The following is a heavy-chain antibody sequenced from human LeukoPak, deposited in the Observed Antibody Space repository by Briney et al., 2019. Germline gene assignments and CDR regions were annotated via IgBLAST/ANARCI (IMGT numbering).Heavy chain of an antibody. CDR3: ASTPFELPTEDGFDI. D-gene: IGHD1-26*01. CDR1: GGSFSGYY. J-gene: IGHJ3*02. CDR2: INHSGST. Sequence: SETLSLTCDVDGGSFSGYYRSWIRQPPGKGLEWIGEINHSGSTNYNPSLKSRVTISVDTSKNQFSLKLSSVTAADTAVYYCASTPFELPTEDGFDIWGQGTMVTVSS. V-gene: IGHV4-34*01.